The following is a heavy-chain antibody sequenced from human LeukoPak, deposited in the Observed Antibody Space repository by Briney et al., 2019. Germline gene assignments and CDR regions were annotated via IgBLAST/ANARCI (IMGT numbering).Heavy chain of an antibody. Sequence: GGSLRLSCAATGFTFSRYSMNWVRQAPGKGLEWVSSISGSSIYKYYADSVKGRFTISRDNAKNSLYLQMDSLRREDTALYYCAKSGKILGYWGQGTLVTVSS. CDR2: ISGSSIYK. CDR3: AKSGKILGY. V-gene: IGHV3-21*01. J-gene: IGHJ4*02. CDR1: GFTFSRYS. D-gene: IGHD2/OR15-2a*01.